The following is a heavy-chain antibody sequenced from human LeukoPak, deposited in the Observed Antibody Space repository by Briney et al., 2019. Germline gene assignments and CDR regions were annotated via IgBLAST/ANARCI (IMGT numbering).Heavy chain of an antibody. J-gene: IGHJ4*02. CDR2: IYYSGST. CDR3: ARVAHYYGSGSRALSKVGFDY. Sequence: NPSETLSLTCTVSGGSISSGDYYWSWIRQPPGKGLEWIGYIYYSGSTYYNPSLKSRVTISVDTSKNQFTLKLSSVTAADTAVYYCARVAHYYGSGSRALSKVGFDYWGQGTLVTVSS. V-gene: IGHV4-30-4*01. CDR1: GGSISSGDYY. D-gene: IGHD3-10*01.